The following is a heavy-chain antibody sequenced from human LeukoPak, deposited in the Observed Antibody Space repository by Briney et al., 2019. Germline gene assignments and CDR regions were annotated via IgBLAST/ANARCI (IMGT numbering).Heavy chain of an antibody. Sequence: SETLSLTRTVSGGSISNYYWSWTRQPAGKGLEYTGRLYASGSTDYSPSLRSQLTMSLDTSKNQFSLKLTSVTAADTAIYYCARDGAATFSDYWGQGALVTVSS. CDR1: GGSISNYY. CDR3: ARDGAATFSDY. V-gene: IGHV4-4*07. D-gene: IGHD1-26*01. J-gene: IGHJ4*02. CDR2: LYASGST.